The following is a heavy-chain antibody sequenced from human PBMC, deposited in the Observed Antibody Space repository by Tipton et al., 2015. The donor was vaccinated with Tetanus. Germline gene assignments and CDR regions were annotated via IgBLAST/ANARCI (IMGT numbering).Heavy chain of an antibody. D-gene: IGHD2-2*01. J-gene: IGHJ6*02. CDR3: ARHSPVYCSSTSCYLGMDV. CDR1: GGTFSSYA. V-gene: IGHV1-69*06. CDR2: IIPIFGTA. Sequence: QLVQSGAEVKKPGSSVKVSCKASGGTFSSYAISWVRQAPGQGLEWMGGIIPIFGTANYAQKFQGRVTITADKSTSTAYMELSSLRSEDTAVYYCARHSPVYCSSTSCYLGMDVWGQGTTVTVSS.